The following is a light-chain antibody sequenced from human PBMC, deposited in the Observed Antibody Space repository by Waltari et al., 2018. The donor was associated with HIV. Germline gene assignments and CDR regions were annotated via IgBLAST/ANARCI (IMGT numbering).Light chain of an antibody. Sequence: DIQMTQSPSSLSASVGDRVTITCQASQEIRNCLNWYKQKPRKAPKLLIFDASNLHTGVPSRFSGSGSGTDFTFTISSLQPEDIATYYCQQYDNPLITFGQGTRLEI. CDR2: DAS. J-gene: IGKJ5*01. CDR3: QQYDNPLIT. CDR1: QEIRNC. V-gene: IGKV1-33*01.